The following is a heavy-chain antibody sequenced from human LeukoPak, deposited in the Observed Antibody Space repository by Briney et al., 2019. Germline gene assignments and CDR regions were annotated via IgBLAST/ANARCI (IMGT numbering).Heavy chain of an antibody. CDR1: GFTFSSYA. Sequence: GRSLRLSCAASGFTFSSYAMHWVRQAPGKGLEWVAVISYDGSNKYYADSVKGRFTISRDNSKNTLYLQMNSLGAEDTAVYYCARDHAAFDIWGQGTMVTVSS. J-gene: IGHJ3*02. CDR3: ARDHAAFDI. CDR2: ISYDGSNK. V-gene: IGHV3-30-3*01.